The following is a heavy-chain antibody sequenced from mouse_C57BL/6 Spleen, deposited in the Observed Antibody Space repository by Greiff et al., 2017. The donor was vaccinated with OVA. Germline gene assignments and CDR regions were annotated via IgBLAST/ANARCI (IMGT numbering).Heavy chain of an antibody. CDR2: IHPNSGST. D-gene: IGHD4-1*01. V-gene: IGHV1-64*01. J-gene: IGHJ4*01. CDR1: GYTFTSYW. CDR3: AGRELGPHSHYAMDY. Sequence: QVQLQQPGAELVKPGASVKLSCKASGYTFTSYWMHWVKQRPGQGLEWIGMIHPNSGSTTYNEKFKSKATLTVDKSSSTAYMQLSSLTSEDSAVXDDAGRELGPHSHYAMDYWGQGTSVTVSS.